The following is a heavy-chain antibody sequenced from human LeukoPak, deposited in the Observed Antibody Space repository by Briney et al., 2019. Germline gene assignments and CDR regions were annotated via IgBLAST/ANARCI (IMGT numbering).Heavy chain of an antibody. V-gene: IGHV3-74*01. J-gene: IGHJ4*02. D-gene: IGHD7-27*01. CDR3: AIDPNWGTHS. Sequence: HAGGSLRLSCAVSGFTFRTYWMHWVRHVPGEGLVWVSRVNEDGSITNYADSVKGRFSISRDNSKNALYLQMNSLRVEDTAVYYCAIDPNWGTHSWGQGVLVTVSS. CDR1: GFTFRTYW. CDR2: VNEDGSIT.